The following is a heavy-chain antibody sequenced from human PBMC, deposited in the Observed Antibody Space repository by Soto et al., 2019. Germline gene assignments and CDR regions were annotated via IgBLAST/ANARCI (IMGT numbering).Heavy chain of an antibody. CDR2: INPSGGST. J-gene: IGHJ4*02. CDR3: ARSPPRNILDY. Sequence: ASVKVSCKTSGYTFTSYYIHWVRQAPGQGLEWMGIINPSGGSTSYAQKSQGRVTMTRDTSTSTVYMELSSLRSEDTAVYYCARSPPRNILDYGGQGTLVPVS. V-gene: IGHV1-46*01. CDR1: GYTFTSYY.